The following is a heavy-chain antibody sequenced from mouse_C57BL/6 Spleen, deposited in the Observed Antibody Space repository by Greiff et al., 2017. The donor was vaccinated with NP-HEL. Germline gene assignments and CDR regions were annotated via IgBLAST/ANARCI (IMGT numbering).Heavy chain of an antibody. CDR2: LNPYNGGT. CDR1: GYTFTDYY. Sequence: VQLQQSGPELVKPGASVKISCKASGYTFTDYYMNWVKQSPGPCLECIVDLNPYNGGTSYNQKFKGKSTLTVDKSSSTAYMELRSLTSEDSAVYYCARIYRDWYFDVWGTGTTVTVSS. J-gene: IGHJ1*03. CDR3: ARIYRDWYFDV. D-gene: IGHD2-14*01. V-gene: IGHV1-26*01.